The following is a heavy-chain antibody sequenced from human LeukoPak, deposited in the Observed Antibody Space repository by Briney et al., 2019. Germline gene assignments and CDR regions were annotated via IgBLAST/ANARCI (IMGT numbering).Heavy chain of an antibody. CDR3: ARGRGYSYGFY. D-gene: IGHD5-18*01. J-gene: IGHJ4*02. CDR2: INHSGGT. CDR1: GGSFSGYY. Sequence: PSETLSLTCAVYGGSFSGYYWSWIRQPPGKGLEWIGEINHSGGTNYNPSLKSRVTISVDTSKNQFSLKLSSVTAADTAVYYCARGRGYSYGFYWGQGTLVTVSS. V-gene: IGHV4-34*01.